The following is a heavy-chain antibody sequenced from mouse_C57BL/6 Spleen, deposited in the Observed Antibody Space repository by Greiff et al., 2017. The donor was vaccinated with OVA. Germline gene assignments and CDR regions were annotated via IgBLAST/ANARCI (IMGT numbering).Heavy chain of an antibody. J-gene: IGHJ2*01. CDR2: IYPGDGDT. CDR3: ARDTTVVAPYFDY. V-gene: IGHV1-82*01. CDR1: GYAFSSSW. D-gene: IGHD1-1*01. Sequence: VKLVESGPELVKPGASVKISCKASGYAFSSSWMNWVKQRPGKGLEWIGRIYPGDGDTNYNGKFKGKATLTADKSSSTAYMQLSSLTSEDSAVYFCARDTTVVAPYFDYWGQGTTLTVSS.